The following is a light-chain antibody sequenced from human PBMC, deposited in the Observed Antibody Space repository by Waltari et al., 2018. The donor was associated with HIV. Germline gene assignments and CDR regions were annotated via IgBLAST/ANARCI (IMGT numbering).Light chain of an antibody. J-gene: IGLJ1*01. CDR2: EVS. V-gene: IGLV2-14*01. CDR1: SSDVGGYNY. CDR3: SSYTSSSTLGV. Sequence: QSALTQPASVSGSPGQSITISCTGTSSDVGGYNYVSLYQQHPGKAPKLMIYEVSNRPSGVSNRFAGSKSGNTASLTISGLQAEDEADYYCSSYTSSSTLGVFGTGTKVTVL.